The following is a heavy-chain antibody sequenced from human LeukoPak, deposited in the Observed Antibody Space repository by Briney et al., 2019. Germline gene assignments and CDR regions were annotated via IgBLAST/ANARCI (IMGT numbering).Heavy chain of an antibody. CDR2: IYSGGDK. J-gene: IGHJ4*02. CDR1: GFSVSNNY. V-gene: IGHV3-53*01. CDR3: GGYSSLDH. Sequence: GGSLRPSCAASGFSVSNNYMSWVRQAPGKGLEWVSLIYSGGDKRYAAFVKGRFTISRDNSKNTLYLQMDSLRVEDTAVYYCGGYSSLDHWGQGTLVTVSS. D-gene: IGHD3-22*01.